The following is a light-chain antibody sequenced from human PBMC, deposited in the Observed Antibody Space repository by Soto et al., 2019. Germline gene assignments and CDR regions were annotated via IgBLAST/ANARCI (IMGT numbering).Light chain of an antibody. CDR3: HQYDSSVFT. CDR1: ESVSSTY. CDR2: GAS. J-gene: IGKJ4*01. Sequence: EIVLTQSPGTLSLSPGERATLSCRASESVSSTYLAWYQQRPGQTPRLLIYGASNRAIDIPARFSGSGSGTDFTLTISRLEPEDFAVYYCHQYDSSVFTFGGRTKVVVK. V-gene: IGKV3-20*01.